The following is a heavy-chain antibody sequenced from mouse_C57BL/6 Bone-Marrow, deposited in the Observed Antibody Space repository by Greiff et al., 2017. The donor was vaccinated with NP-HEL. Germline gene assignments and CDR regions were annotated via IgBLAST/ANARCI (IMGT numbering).Heavy chain of an antibody. CDR1: VFNIKDDY. J-gene: IGHJ4*01. CDR3: TTGLLYAMDY. CDR2: IDPENGDT. D-gene: IGHD1-1*01. Sequence: EVQLQQSGAELVRPGASVKLSCTASVFNIKDDYMHWVKQRPEQGLEWIGWIDPENGDTEYASKFQGKATITADTSSNTAYLQLSSLTSEDTAVYYCTTGLLYAMDYWGQGTSVTVSS. V-gene: IGHV14-4*01.